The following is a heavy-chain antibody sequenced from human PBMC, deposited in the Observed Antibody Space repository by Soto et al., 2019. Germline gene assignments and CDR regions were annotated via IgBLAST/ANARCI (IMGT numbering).Heavy chain of an antibody. Sequence: QVQLVESGGGVVQPGRSLRLSCAASGFTFSSYAMHWVRQAPGKGLEWVAVISYDGSNKYYADSVTGRFTISRDNSKNTLYLQMNSLAADDTAVYHCARDPTVPTPYYYGMVVLGQGTTVTVSS. V-gene: IGHV3-30-3*01. CDR2: ISYDGSNK. CDR3: ARDPTVPTPYYYGMVV. CDR1: GFTFSSYA. D-gene: IGHD4-17*01. J-gene: IGHJ6*02.